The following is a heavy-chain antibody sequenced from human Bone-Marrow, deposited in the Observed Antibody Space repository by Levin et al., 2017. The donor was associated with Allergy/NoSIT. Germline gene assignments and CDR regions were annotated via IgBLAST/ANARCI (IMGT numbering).Heavy chain of an antibody. CDR2: ISSSSSYI. J-gene: IGHJ6*03. D-gene: IGHD3-3*01. CDR3: ARRAIFVPTYYYYYYMDV. Sequence: GGSLRLSCAASGFTFSSYSMNWVRQAPGKGLEWVSSISSSSSYIYYADSVKGRFTISRDNAKNSLYLQMNSLRAEDTAVYYCARRAIFVPTYYYYYYMDVWGKGTTVTVSS. V-gene: IGHV3-21*01. CDR1: GFTFSSYS.